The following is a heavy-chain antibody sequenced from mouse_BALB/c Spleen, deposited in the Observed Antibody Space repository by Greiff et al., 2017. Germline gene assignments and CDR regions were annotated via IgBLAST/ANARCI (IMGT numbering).Heavy chain of an antibody. CDR2: INPSNGGT. CDR3: ARSPY. V-gene: IGHV1S81*02. J-gene: IGHJ2*01. CDR1: GYTFTSYY. Sequence: QVQLQQSGADLVKPGASVKLSCKASGYTFTSYYMYWVKQRPGQGLEWIGEINPSNGGTNFNEKFKTKATLTVDKSSSTAYMQLSSLTSEDSAVYYCARSPYWGQGTTLTVSS.